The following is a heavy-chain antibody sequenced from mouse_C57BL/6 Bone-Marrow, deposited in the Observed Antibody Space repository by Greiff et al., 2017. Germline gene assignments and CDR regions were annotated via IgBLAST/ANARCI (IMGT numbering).Heavy chain of an antibody. J-gene: IGHJ1*03. CDR3: ARHGDYDAGWYFDV. CDR1: GFTFSSYT. D-gene: IGHD2-4*01. CDR2: ISGGGGNT. Sequence: EVKLEASGGGLVKPGGSLKLSCAASGFTFSSYTMSWVRQTPEKRLEWVATISGGGGNTYYPDSVKGRFTISRDNAKNTLYLQMSSLRSEDTALYYCARHGDYDAGWYFDVWGTGTTVTVSS. V-gene: IGHV5-9*01.